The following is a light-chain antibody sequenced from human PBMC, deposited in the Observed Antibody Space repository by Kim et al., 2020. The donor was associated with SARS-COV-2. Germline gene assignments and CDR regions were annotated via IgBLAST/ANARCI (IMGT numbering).Light chain of an antibody. Sequence: RNTATLTGTGNKNNVGNHGAAWLQQHQGHPPTLLSYTTNNRPTAISERFSASGSGNTASLTITGLQPEDEADYYCSAWDSSLNAWVFGGGTQLTVL. CDR2: TTN. CDR1: KNNVGNHG. CDR3: SAWDSSLNAWV. V-gene: IGLV10-54*01. J-gene: IGLJ3*02.